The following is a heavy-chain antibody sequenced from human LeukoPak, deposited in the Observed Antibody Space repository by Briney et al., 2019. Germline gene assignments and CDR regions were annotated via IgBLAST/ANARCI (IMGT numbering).Heavy chain of an antibody. V-gene: IGHV4-38-2*02. J-gene: IGHJ4*02. CDR1: GYSISSGYY. CDR3: ARDHEGGSYGSPGIDY. Sequence: SETLSLTCTVSGYSISSGYYWGWIRQPPGKGLEWIGSIYHSGSTYYNPSLKSRVTISVDTSKSQFSLKLSSVTAADTAVYYCARDHEGGSYGSPGIDYWGQGTLVTVSS. CDR2: IYHSGST. D-gene: IGHD5-18*01.